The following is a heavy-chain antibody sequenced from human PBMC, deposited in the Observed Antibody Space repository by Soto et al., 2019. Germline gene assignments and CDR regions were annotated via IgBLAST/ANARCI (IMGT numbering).Heavy chain of an antibody. Sequence: GGSLRLSCAASGFTFSSYAMHWVRQAPGKGLEWVAVISYDGSNKYYADSVKGRFTISRDNSKNTLYLQMNSLRAEDTAVYYCARGRTTRYSSGWNWFDPWGQGTLVTVYS. D-gene: IGHD6-19*01. CDR1: GFTFSSYA. V-gene: IGHV3-30-3*01. J-gene: IGHJ5*02. CDR2: ISYDGSNK. CDR3: ARGRTTRYSSGWNWFDP.